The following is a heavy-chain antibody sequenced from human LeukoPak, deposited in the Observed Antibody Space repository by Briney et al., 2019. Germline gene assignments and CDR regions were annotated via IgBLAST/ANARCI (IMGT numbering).Heavy chain of an antibody. CDR2: IKQDGSEK. J-gene: IGHJ4*02. Sequence: GGSLRLSCAASGFTFSTSWMTWVRQAPGKGREWVANIKQDGSEKYYVDSVKGRLAVSRDNAKNSLYLQMNSLRAEDTAVYYCARAQSGFWSGYCFDYWGQGTLVTVSS. V-gene: IGHV3-7*01. CDR3: ARAQSGFWSGYCFDY. D-gene: IGHD3-3*01. CDR1: GFTFSTSW.